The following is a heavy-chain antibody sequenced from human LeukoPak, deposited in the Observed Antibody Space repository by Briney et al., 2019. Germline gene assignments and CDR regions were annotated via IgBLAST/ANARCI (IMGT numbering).Heavy chain of an antibody. CDR3: ASLTWGSGELSFHNFDY. J-gene: IGHJ4*02. CDR2: ISGSSGII. D-gene: IGHD3-10*01. V-gene: IGHV3-48*01. Sequence: GGSLRLSCAASGFTFNTYTMNWVRQAPGKGLEWVSYISGSSGIIDYADSVRGRFTISRDNAKNSLYLQMNSLRAEDTAVYYCASLTWGSGELSFHNFDYWGQGTLVTVSS. CDR1: GFTFNTYT.